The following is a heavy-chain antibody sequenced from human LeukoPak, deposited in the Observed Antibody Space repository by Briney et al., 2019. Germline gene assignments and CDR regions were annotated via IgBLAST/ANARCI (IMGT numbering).Heavy chain of an antibody. D-gene: IGHD4-17*01. Sequence: GGSLRLSCAASGFTFSDYYMSWIRQAPGKGLEWVSYISGSSSNTKYADSVKGRFTISRDNAKNSLYLQMNSLRAEDTAVYYCAREGDYGDSDYWGQGTLVTVSS. J-gene: IGHJ4*02. CDR1: GFTFSDYY. CDR3: AREGDYGDSDY. CDR2: ISGSSSNT. V-gene: IGHV3-11*06.